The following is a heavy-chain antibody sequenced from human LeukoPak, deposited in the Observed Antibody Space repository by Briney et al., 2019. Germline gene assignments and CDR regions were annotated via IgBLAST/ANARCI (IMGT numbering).Heavy chain of an antibody. CDR2: INPNSGGT. D-gene: IGHD3-9*01. CDR3: ARTTDILTVWDAFDI. J-gene: IGHJ3*02. CDR1: GYTFTSYG. Sequence: ASVKVSCEASGYTFTSYGISWVRQAPGQGLEWMGWINPNSGGTNYAQKFQGRVTMTRDTSISTAYMELSRLRSDDTAVYYCARTTDILTVWDAFDIWGQGTMVTVSS. V-gene: IGHV1-2*02.